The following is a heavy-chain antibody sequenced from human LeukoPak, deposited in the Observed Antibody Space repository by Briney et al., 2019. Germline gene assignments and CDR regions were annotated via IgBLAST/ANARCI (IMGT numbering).Heavy chain of an antibody. V-gene: IGHV4-4*07. Sequence: SETLSLTCTVSGDSISTYYWSWIRQPAGKGLEWIGRIYTSGSTNYNPSLKSRVSMSVDTSKNQFSLKLSSVTAADTAVYFCVGSGMSGVNFDLWGQGTLVTVSS. CDR1: GDSISTYY. J-gene: IGHJ4*02. CDR2: IYTSGST. CDR3: VGSGMSGVNFDL. D-gene: IGHD3-10*01.